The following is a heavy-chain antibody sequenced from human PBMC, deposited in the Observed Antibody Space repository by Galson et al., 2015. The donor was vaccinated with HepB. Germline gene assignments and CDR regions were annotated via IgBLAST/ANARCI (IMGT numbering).Heavy chain of an antibody. CDR1: GFTFSTYS. CDR3: TRDRYCTSTTCSGYYYGMDV. CDR2: ISRSSSNR. D-gene: IGHD2-2*01. J-gene: IGHJ6*02. Sequence: SLRLSCAASGFTFSTYSMNWVRQAPGKGLEWASYISRSSSNRYYADSVNGRFTISRDDAKNSLYLQMNSLIDEDTAVYYCTRDRYCTSTTCSGYYYGMDVWGQGTTVTVSS. V-gene: IGHV3-48*02.